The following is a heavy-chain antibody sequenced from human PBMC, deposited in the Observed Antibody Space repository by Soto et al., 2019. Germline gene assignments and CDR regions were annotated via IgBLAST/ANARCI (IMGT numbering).Heavy chain of an antibody. D-gene: IGHD6-19*01. J-gene: IGHJ3*02. Sequence: SQTLSLTCAISVDSVSSNSAAWNWIRQSPSRGLEWLGRTYYRSKWYNDYAVSVKSRITINPDTSKNQFSLQLNSVTPEDTAVYYCARDRGSSGWYVDAFDIWGQGTMVTVSS. V-gene: IGHV6-1*01. CDR1: VDSVSSNSAA. CDR3: ARDRGSSGWYVDAFDI. CDR2: TYYRSKWYN.